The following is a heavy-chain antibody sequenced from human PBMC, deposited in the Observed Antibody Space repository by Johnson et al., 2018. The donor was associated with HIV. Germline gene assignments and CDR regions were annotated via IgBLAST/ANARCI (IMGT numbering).Heavy chain of an antibody. CDR3: TTDSRYSDSSGYYYWLGRGAFDI. CDR2: IKSKTDGGTP. V-gene: IGHV3-15*01. Sequence: MQLVESGGGLVKPGGSLRLSCAASGFPFSNAWMNWVRQAPGKGLEWIARIKSKTDGGTPSSAAPVKGRFTISRDASKNTLYVQMNSLKTEDTAVYYCTTDSRYSDSSGYYYWLGRGAFDIWGQGTMVTVSS. CDR1: GFPFSNAW. D-gene: IGHD3-22*01. J-gene: IGHJ3*02.